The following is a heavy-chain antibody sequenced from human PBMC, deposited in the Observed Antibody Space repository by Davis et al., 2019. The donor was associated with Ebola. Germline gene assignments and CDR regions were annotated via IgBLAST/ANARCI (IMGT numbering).Heavy chain of an antibody. Sequence: AASVKVSCKASGYTFTSYDINWVRQATGQGLEWMGWMNPNSGNTGYAQKFQGRVTMTRNTSISTAYMELSSLRSEDTAVYYCASRPPIFGRANFDYWGQGTLVTVSS. CDR1: GYTFTSYD. D-gene: IGHD3-3*02. CDR3: ASRPPIFGRANFDY. CDR2: MNPNSGNT. J-gene: IGHJ4*02. V-gene: IGHV1-8*01.